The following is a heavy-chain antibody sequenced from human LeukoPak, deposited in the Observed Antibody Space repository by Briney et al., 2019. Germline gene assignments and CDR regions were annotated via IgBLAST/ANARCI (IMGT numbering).Heavy chain of an antibody. CDR2: INHSGST. CDR3: AVSGTPGYYYYYMDV. J-gene: IGHJ6*03. D-gene: IGHD1-1*01. Sequence: SETLSLTCAVYGGSFSGYYWSWIRQPPGRGLEWIGEINHSGSTNYNPSLKSRVTISVDTSKNQFSLKLSSVTAADTAVYYCAVSGTPGYYYYYMDVWGKGTTVTVSS. CDR1: GGSFSGYY. V-gene: IGHV4-34*01.